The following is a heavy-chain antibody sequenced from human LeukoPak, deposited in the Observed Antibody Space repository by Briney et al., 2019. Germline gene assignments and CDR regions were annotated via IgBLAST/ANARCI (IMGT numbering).Heavy chain of an antibody. CDR2: AYYSGHT. Sequence: SETLSLTCAVYGGSISDNYWSWIRQPPGKGLEWIGYAYYSGHTNYNSSLKSRVTMSLDTSKSQFSLRLSSVTAADTAVYFCARHPFATPFDYWGPGTLVTVSS. CDR3: ARHPFATPFDY. J-gene: IGHJ4*02. D-gene: IGHD2-15*01. V-gene: IGHV4-59*08. CDR1: GGSISDNY.